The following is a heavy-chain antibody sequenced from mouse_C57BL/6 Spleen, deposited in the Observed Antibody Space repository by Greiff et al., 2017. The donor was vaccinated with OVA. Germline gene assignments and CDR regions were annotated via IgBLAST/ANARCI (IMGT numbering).Heavy chain of an antibody. V-gene: IGHV1-15*01. CDR3: TRYYERRYFDV. Sequence: QVHVKQSGAELVRPGASVTLSCKASGYTFTDYEMHWVKQTPVHGLEWIGAIDPETGGTAYNQKFKGKAILTADKSSSTAYMELRSLTSEDSAVYYCTRYYERRYFDVWGTGTTVTVSS. J-gene: IGHJ1*03. CDR2: IDPETGGT. CDR1: GYTFTDYE. D-gene: IGHD1-1*01.